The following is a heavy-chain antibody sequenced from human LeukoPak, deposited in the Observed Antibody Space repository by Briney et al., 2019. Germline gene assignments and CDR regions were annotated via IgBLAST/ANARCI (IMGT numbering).Heavy chain of an antibody. Sequence: PGGSLRLSCAASGFTVSSKYMSWVRRAPGKGLEWVSVIYSDGSTYYADSVKGRFTISRDNSKNTLYLQMNSLRAEDTAVYYCARELTGQGGFDIWGQGTMVTVSS. V-gene: IGHV3-53*01. D-gene: IGHD3-9*01. J-gene: IGHJ3*02. CDR1: GFTVSSKY. CDR2: IYSDGST. CDR3: ARELTGQGGFDI.